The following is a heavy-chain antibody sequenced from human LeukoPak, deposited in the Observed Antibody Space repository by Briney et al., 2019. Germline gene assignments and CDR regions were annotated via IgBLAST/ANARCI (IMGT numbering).Heavy chain of an antibody. CDR2: ISSNGGST. V-gene: IGHV3-64*01. J-gene: IGHJ4*02. CDR1: GFTFSSYA. CDR3: ARADSSGYSAY. Sequence: GGSLRLSCAASGFTFSSYAMHWVRQAPGKGLEYVSAISSNGGSTYYANSVKGRFTISRDNSMNTLYLQMGSLRAEDMAVYYCARADSSGYSAYWGQGTLVTVSS. D-gene: IGHD3-22*01.